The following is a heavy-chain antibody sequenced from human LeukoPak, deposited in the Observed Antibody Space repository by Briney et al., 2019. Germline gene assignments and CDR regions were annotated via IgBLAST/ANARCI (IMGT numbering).Heavy chain of an antibody. V-gene: IGHV3-30*04. CDR1: GFSFSNLA. Sequence: GGSLTLSCATSGFSFSNLAFHWVRQAPGKGLECVSLISHDGNTKKYADSVKGRFTISRDNAKNTLYLQMNSLRAEDTAVYYCARGGGYSYGSFDYWGQGTLVTVSS. D-gene: IGHD5-18*01. CDR3: ARGGGYSYGSFDY. CDR2: ISHDGNTK. J-gene: IGHJ4*02.